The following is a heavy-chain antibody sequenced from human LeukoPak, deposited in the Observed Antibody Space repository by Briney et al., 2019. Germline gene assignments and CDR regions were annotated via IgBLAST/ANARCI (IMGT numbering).Heavy chain of an antibody. J-gene: IGHJ4*02. D-gene: IGHD2-2*01. Sequence: PGGSLRLSCAASGFTFSSYSMNWVRQAPGKGLEWVSSISSSSSYIYYADSVKGRFTISRDNAKNSLYLQMNSLRAEDTAVYYCARGPPPILVVPAASFYFDYWGQGTLVTVSS. CDR1: GFTFSSYS. CDR2: ISSSSSYI. V-gene: IGHV3-21*01. CDR3: ARGPPPILVVPAASFYFDY.